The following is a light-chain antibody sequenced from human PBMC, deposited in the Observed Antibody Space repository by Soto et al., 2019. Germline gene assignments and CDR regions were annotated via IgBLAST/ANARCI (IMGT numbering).Light chain of an antibody. Sequence: DIQMTQSPTSLSASVGDRVTITCRASQGIRNFVAWYQQKPGKAPKPLIYAASTLQSGVPSRVSGSGSGTDSTPSINSLQPEDVATYSCQKYSSVPVFGPGAKVEIK. J-gene: IGKJ3*01. CDR1: QGIRNF. CDR3: QKYSSVPV. V-gene: IGKV1-27*01. CDR2: AAS.